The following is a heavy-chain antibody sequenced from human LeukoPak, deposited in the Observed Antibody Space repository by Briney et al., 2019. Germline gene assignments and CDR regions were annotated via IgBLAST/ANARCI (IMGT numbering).Heavy chain of an antibody. CDR1: GFSVINNY. V-gene: IGHV3-53*01. CDR2: IYTGDSA. Sequence: PGGSLRLSCAASGFSVINNYLTWVRQAPGKGLEWVSVIYTGDSADYSDSVKGRFTLSRDNFQNTIYLQMNNLRAEDSAVYYCATDRVPHYGMHVWGQGTTVTVSS. CDR3: ATDRVPHYGMHV. D-gene: IGHD3-10*01. J-gene: IGHJ6*02.